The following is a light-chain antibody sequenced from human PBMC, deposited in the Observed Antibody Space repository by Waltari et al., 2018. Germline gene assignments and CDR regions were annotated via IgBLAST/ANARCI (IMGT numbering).Light chain of an antibody. CDR3: QQYNNWPPWT. CDR2: GAA. J-gene: IGKJ1*01. V-gene: IGKV3D-15*01. CDR1: QSVSSN. Sequence: EIVMTQSPATLSVSPGERATLSCRASQSVSSNLAWYQQKPGQAPRLLIYGAATCAPGIPARFSGSGSGTEFTLTISSLQSEDFAVYYCQQYNNWPPWTFGQGTKVEIK.